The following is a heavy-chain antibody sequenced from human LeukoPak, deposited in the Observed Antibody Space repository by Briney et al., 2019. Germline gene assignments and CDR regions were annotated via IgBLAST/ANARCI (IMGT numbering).Heavy chain of an antibody. Sequence: GASEKVSCRASGYTFTSYYMHWVRQAPGQGLEWMGIINPSGGSTSYAQKFQGRVTMTRDTSTSTVYMELSSLRSEDTAVYYCARGDSSDTAHYWGQGTLVTVSS. J-gene: IGHJ4*02. CDR2: INPSGGST. D-gene: IGHD5-18*01. CDR1: GYTFTSYY. V-gene: IGHV1-46*01. CDR3: ARGDSSDTAHY.